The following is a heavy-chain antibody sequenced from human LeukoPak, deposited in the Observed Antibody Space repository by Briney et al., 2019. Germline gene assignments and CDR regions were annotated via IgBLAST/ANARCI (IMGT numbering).Heavy chain of an antibody. D-gene: IGHD3-22*01. V-gene: IGHV1-69*13. J-gene: IGHJ4*02. CDR3: ARAYYYDSSGYPYYFDY. CDR2: IIPIFGTA. CDR1: GGTFISYA. Sequence: GASVKVSCKASGGTFISYAISWVRQAPGQGLEWMGGIIPIFGTANYAQKFQGRVTITADESTSTAYMELSSLRSEDTAVYYCARAYYYDSSGYPYYFDYWGQGTLVTVSS.